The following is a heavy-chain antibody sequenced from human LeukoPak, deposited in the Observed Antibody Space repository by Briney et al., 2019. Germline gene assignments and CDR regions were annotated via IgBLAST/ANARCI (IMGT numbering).Heavy chain of an antibody. CDR1: GGSISSSSYY. CDR2: IYYSGST. Sequence: PSETLSLTCTVSGGSISSSSYYWGWIRQPPGKGLEWIGSIYYSGSTYYNPSLKSRVTISVDTSKNQFSLKLSSVTAADTAVYYCARDPDYYDSNGYYENYWGQGTLVTVSS. V-gene: IGHV4-39*07. CDR3: ARDPDYYDSNGYYENY. J-gene: IGHJ4*02. D-gene: IGHD3-22*01.